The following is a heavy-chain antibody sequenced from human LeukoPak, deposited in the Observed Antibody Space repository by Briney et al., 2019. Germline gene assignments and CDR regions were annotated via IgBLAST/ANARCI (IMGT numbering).Heavy chain of an antibody. CDR2: IIPIFGTA. J-gene: IGHJ4*02. D-gene: IGHD6-13*01. CDR3: ARDRGRSSSWYYFDY. V-gene: IGHV1-69*05. CDR1: GGTFSSYA. Sequence: GASVKVSCMASGGTFSSYAISWVRQAPGQGLEWMGGIIPIFGTANYAQKFQGRVTITTDESTSTAYMELSSLRSEDTAVYYCARDRGRSSSWYYFDYWGQGTLVTVSS.